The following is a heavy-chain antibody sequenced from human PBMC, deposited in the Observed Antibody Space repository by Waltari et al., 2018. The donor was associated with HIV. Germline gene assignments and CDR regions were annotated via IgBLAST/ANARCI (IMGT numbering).Heavy chain of an antibody. J-gene: IGHJ3*02. Sequence: QVQLVECGGGVLQPVRSLILSLPAYGCIVSTQAWPWPRRSPGEGLECVALISYDGSDEAYADSVKGRFTISRDNSTNTLYLQMNSLRAEDTAVYYCARAPPYRTRWFYDSFDSWGQGTMVTVSS. CDR2: ISYDGSDE. CDR1: GCIVSTQA. V-gene: IGHV3-30*01. CDR3: ARAPPYRTRWFYDSFDS. D-gene: IGHD6-13*01.